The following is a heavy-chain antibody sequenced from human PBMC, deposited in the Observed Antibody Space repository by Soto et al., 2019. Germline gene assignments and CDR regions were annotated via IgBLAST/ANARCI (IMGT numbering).Heavy chain of an antibody. Sequence: AGGSLRLSCAASGFTFSTYTMNWVRQAPGKGLEWVSSISTTSDYIYYADSLKGRFIISRDNAENSLYLQMTGLRDEDTAVYYCARFLWSGPTRRYYYYGMDVWGHGTTVTVSS. CDR2: ISTTSDYI. CDR3: ARFLWSGPTRRYYYYGMDV. J-gene: IGHJ6*02. D-gene: IGHD3-3*01. CDR1: GFTFSTYT. V-gene: IGHV3-21*01.